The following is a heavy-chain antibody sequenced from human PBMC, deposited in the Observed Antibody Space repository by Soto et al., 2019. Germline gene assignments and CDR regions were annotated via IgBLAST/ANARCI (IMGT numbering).Heavy chain of an antibody. D-gene: IGHD3-10*01. V-gene: IGHV4-34*01. Sequence: SETLSLTCAVYGGSFSGYYWSWIRQPPGKGLXXXXXINHSGSTNYNPSLKSRVTISVDTSKNQFSLKLSSVTAADTAVYYCARGATYYYGSGSYYNARYYYYMDVWRKGTTVTVSS. J-gene: IGHJ6*03. CDR1: GGSFSGYY. CDR2: INHSGST. CDR3: ARGATYYYGSGSYYNARYYYYMDV.